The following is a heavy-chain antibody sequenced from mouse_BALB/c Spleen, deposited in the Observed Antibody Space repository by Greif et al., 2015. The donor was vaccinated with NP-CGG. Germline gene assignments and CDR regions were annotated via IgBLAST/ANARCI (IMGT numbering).Heavy chain of an antibody. CDR3: ARYDGYYYYAMDY. J-gene: IGHJ4*01. CDR2: TSSGGGST. D-gene: IGHD2-3*01. V-gene: IGHV5-12-1*01. CDR1: GFAFSSYD. Sequence: EVNLVESGGGLVKPGGSLKLSCAASGFAFSSYDMSWVRQTPEKRLEWVAYTSSGGGSTYYPDTVKGRFTISRDNAKNTLYLQMSSLKSEDTAMYYCARYDGYYYYAMDYWGQGTPVTVSS.